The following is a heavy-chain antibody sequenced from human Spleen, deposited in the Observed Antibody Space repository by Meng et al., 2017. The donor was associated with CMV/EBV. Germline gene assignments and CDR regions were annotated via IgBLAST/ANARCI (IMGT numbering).Heavy chain of an antibody. CDR2: ISHSGATT. V-gene: IGHV3-11*01. Sequence: GESLKISCAASGFIFSDNFVTWIRQAPGKGLEWISYISHSGATTYYADSVKGRFTISRDNSKNSLYLQMNSLTTEDTALYYCAKDQFEGYGMDVWGQGTTVTVSS. J-gene: IGHJ6*02. D-gene: IGHD3-16*01. CDR1: GFIFSDNF. CDR3: AKDQFEGYGMDV.